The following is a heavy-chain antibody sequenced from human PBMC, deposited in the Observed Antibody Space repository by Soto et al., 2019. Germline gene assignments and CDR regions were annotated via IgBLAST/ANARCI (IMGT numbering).Heavy chain of an antibody. Sequence: GGSLRLSCAASGFTFSSYWMSWVRQAPGKGLEWVANIKQDGSEKYYVDSVKGRFTISRDNAKNSLYLQMNSLRAEDTAVYYCARDRTENYSGYDFGYFDYWGQGTLVTVSS. CDR1: GFTFSSYW. J-gene: IGHJ4*02. CDR2: IKQDGSEK. D-gene: IGHD5-12*01. V-gene: IGHV3-7*05. CDR3: ARDRTENYSGYDFGYFDY.